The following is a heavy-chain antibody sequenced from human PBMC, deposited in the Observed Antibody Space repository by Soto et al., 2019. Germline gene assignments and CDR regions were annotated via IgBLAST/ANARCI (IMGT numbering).Heavy chain of an antibody. CDR1: GGYISSTNW. Sequence: PSETLSLTCGVSGGYISSTNWWSWVRQPPGKGLEWIGEIRHSGTTNYNPSLKSRVTISVDKSKNQFSLNLNSVTAADTAVYYCARIGSFYYYGMDVWGQGTTVTVSS. J-gene: IGHJ6*02. V-gene: IGHV4-4*02. CDR3: ARIGSFYYYGMDV. CDR2: IRHSGTT.